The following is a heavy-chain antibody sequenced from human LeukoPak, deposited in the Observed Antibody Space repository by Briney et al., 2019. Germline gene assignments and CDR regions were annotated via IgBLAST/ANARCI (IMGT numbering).Heavy chain of an antibody. CDR2: IYYSGST. CDR3: AGQLMTHMDY. D-gene: IGHD2-21*01. Sequence: SETLSLTCTVSGGSISSSSYYWGWIRQPPGKGLEWIGSIYYSGSTYYNPSLKSRVTISVDTSKNQFSLKLSSVTAADTAVYYCAGQLMTHMDYWGQGTLVTVSS. CDR1: GGSISSSSYY. V-gene: IGHV4-39*01. J-gene: IGHJ4*02.